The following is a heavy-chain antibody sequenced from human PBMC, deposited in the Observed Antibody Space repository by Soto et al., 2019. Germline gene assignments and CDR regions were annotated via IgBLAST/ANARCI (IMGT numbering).Heavy chain of an antibody. V-gene: IGHV1-69*01. D-gene: IGHD6-6*01. CDR1: GGTFSSYA. CDR3: ARESSSPNYYYYGMDV. J-gene: IGHJ6*02. Sequence: QVQLVQSGAEVKKPGSSVKVSCRASGGTFSSYAVSWVRQAPGQGLEWMGVIIPLLNTPKYVQKFLGRVTITADASATTAYMELSSLRSEDTAVYYCARESSSPNYYYYGMDVWGQGTTVTVSS. CDR2: IIPLLNTP.